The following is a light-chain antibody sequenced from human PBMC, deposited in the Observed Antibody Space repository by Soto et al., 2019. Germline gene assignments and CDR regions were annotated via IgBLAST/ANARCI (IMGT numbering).Light chain of an antibody. CDR2: GAS. CDR3: QQYGSSPWT. J-gene: IGKJ1*01. V-gene: IGKV3-20*01. Sequence: EIALTQSPGTPSLSPGERATLSCRASQSVSSSYLAWYQQKPGQAPRLLIYGASSRATGIPDRFSGSGSGTDFTLTISRLEPEDFAVYYCQQYGSSPWTFGQGTKVAIK. CDR1: QSVSSSY.